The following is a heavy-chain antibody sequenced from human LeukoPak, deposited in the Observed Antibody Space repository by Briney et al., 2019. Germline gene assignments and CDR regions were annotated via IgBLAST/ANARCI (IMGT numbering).Heavy chain of an antibody. Sequence: PVASVKVSCKASGYTFTSYAMNWVRQAPGQGLEWMGWINTNTGNPTYAQGFTGRFVFSLDTSVSTAYLQISSLKAEDTAVYYCARGPRRGRFLEYSVFYWGQGTLVTVSS. V-gene: IGHV7-4-1*02. J-gene: IGHJ4*02. CDR3: ARGPRRGRFLEYSVFY. CDR1: GYTFTSYA. D-gene: IGHD3-3*01. CDR2: INTNTGNP.